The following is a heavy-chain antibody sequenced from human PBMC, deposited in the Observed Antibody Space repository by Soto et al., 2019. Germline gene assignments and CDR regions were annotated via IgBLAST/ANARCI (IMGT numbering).Heavy chain of an antibody. CDR2: IYHSGST. V-gene: IGHV4-4*02. CDR3: ARDGSDFWSGYYLNYYYGMDV. J-gene: IGHJ6*02. CDR1: GGSISSSNW. Sequence: SETLSLTCAVSGGSISSSNWWSWVRQPPGKGLEWIGEIYHSGSTNYNPSLKSRVTISVDKSKNQFSLKLSSVTAADTAVYYCARDGSDFWSGYYLNYYYGMDVWGQGTTVTVSS. D-gene: IGHD3-3*01.